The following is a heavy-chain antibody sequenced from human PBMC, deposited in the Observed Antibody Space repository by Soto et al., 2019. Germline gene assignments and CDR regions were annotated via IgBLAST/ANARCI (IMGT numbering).Heavy chain of an antibody. Sequence: SETLSLTCAVYGGSFSAYFWSWIRQPPGKGLEWIGEINHSGSTNYKSSLKRRVTISVDTSNNQLSLKLTSVTAADTAVYYCARGPTHCSTTNCYGDYFDYWGQGTLVTVSS. CDR3: ARGPTHCSTTNCYGDYFDY. V-gene: IGHV4-34*01. J-gene: IGHJ4*02. CDR2: INHSGST. D-gene: IGHD2-2*01. CDR1: GGSFSAYF.